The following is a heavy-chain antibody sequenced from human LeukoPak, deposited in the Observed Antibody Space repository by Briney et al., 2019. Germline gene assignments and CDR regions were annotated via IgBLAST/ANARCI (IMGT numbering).Heavy chain of an antibody. Sequence: GGSLRLSCAASGFTFSSYAMSWVRQAPGKGLEWVSAISGSGGSTYYADSVKGRFTISRDNSKNTLYLQMNSLRAEDTAVYYCAKEEPGIAVAARSVRPDPEHTQKYYFDYWGQGTLVTVSS. V-gene: IGHV3-23*01. J-gene: IGHJ4*02. CDR2: ISGSGGST. CDR3: AKEEPGIAVAARSVRPDPEHTQKYYFDY. D-gene: IGHD6-19*01. CDR1: GFTFSSYA.